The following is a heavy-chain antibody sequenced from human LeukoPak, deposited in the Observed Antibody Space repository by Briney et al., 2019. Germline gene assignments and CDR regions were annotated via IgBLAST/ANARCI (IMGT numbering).Heavy chain of an antibody. D-gene: IGHD5-18*01. Sequence: SETLSLTCSVSGYSISSGYYWGWIRQPPGKGLEWIGSIYYSGSTYYNPSLKSRVTISVDTSKNQFSLKLSSVTAADTAVYYCARSPWIQLWLGAFDIWGQGTMVTVSS. CDR1: GYSISSGYY. CDR3: ARSPWIQLWLGAFDI. J-gene: IGHJ3*02. CDR2: IYYSGST. V-gene: IGHV4-38-2*01.